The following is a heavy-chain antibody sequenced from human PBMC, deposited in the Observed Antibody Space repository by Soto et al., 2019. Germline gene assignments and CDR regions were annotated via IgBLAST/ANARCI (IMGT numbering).Heavy chain of an antibody. J-gene: IGHJ4*02. V-gene: IGHV4-39*01. CDR3: GSRKSEYYFDY. CDR2: ISYRGST. CDR1: GDSVTSSSYY. Sequence: PSETLSLTCTVSGDSVTSSSYYWAWIRQPPGKGLEWIGSISYRGSTYYNPSLKSRVTISADVSKNQFSLKVNYVTAADTAVYYCGSRKSEYYFDYWGQGTLVTVSS.